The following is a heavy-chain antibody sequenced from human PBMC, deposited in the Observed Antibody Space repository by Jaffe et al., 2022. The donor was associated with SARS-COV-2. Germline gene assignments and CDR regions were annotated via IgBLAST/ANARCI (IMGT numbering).Heavy chain of an antibody. CDR2: ISYDGSNK. CDR3: ARPDRIAVAGTSKVGAFDI. D-gene: IGHD6-19*01. Sequence: QVQLVESGGGVVQPGRSLRLSCAASGFTFSSYGMHWVRQAPGKGLEWVAVISYDGSNKYYADSVKGRFTISRDNSKNTLYLQMNSLRAEDTAVYYCARPDRIAVAGTSKVGAFDIWGQGTMVTVSS. CDR1: GFTFSSYG. J-gene: IGHJ3*02. V-gene: IGHV3-30*03.